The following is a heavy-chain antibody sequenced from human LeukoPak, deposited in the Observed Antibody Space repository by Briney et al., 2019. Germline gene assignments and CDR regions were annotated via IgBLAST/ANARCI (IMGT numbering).Heavy chain of an antibody. CDR3: AREYYYGSGSYWYYGIDV. D-gene: IGHD3-10*01. CDR2: ISSSGSTI. CDR1: GFTFSSYE. J-gene: IGHJ6*02. Sequence: GGSLRLSCAVSGFTFSSYEMNWVRQAPGKGLEWVSYISSSGSTIYYADSVKGRFTISRDNAKNSLYLQMNGLRAEDTAVYYCAREYYYGSGSYWYYGIDVWGQGTTVTVSS. V-gene: IGHV3-48*03.